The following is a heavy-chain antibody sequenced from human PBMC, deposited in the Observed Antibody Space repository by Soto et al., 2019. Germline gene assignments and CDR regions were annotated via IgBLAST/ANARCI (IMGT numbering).Heavy chain of an antibody. CDR2: IYWDDSK. D-gene: IGHD3-10*01. V-gene: IGHV2-5*02. J-gene: IGHJ4*02. CDR1: GFSLSTSGVG. Sequence: SGPTLVNPTQTLTLTCTFSGFSLSTSGVGVGWIRQPPGKALEWLAVIYWDDSKTYSPSLKSRLTITKDTSRDQVVLTTTNMDPVDTATYYCAHKGAGSRAIDYWGQGALVTGSS. CDR3: AHKGAGSRAIDY.